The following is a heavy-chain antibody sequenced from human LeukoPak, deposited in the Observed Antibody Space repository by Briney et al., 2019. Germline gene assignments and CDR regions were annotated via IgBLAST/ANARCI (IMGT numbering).Heavy chain of an antibody. V-gene: IGHV4-34*01. CDR3: ARAYCSGGSCHGHYYYGMDV. CDR1: GGSFSGYY. J-gene: IGHJ6*02. D-gene: IGHD2-15*01. CDR2: INHSGST. Sequence: PSETLSLTCAVYGGSFSGYYWSWIRQPPGKGLEWIGEINHSGSTNYNPSLKSRVTISVDTSKNQFSLKLSSVTAADTAVYYCARAYCSGGSCHGHYYYGMDVWGQGTTVTVSS.